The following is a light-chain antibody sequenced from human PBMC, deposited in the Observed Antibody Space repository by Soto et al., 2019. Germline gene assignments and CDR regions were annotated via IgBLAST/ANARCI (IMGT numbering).Light chain of an antibody. CDR3: QQLNDRRFS. J-gene: IGKJ2*01. Sequence: IQLTQSPSSLSASVGDRVTISCRASQGNNSFVAWYQQKSGKAPKLLIYAASTLQSGVPSRFSGSGSGTDFPLTLHRLQPEDFATYYCQQLNDRRFSFGQGTKLDIK. CDR2: AAS. V-gene: IGKV1-9*01. CDR1: QGNNSF.